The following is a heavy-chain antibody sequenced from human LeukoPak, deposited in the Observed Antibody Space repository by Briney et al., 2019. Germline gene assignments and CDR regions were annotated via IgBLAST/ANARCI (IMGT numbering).Heavy chain of an antibody. CDR3: ARGGSDYYDSSDAFDI. CDR1: GGSFSGYY. D-gene: IGHD3-22*01. V-gene: IGHV4-34*01. Sequence: SETLSLTCAVYGGSFSGYYWSWIRQPPGKGLEWIGEINHSGSTNYNPSLKGRVTISVDTSKNQFSLKLSSVTAADTAVYYCARGGSDYYDSSDAFDIWGQGTMVTVSS. J-gene: IGHJ3*02. CDR2: INHSGST.